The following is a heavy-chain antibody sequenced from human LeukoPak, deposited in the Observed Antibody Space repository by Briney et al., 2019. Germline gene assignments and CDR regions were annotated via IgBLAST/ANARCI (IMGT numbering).Heavy chain of an antibody. V-gene: IGHV4-59*01. CDR1: GGSISSYY. D-gene: IGHD1-26*01. CDR2: IYYSGST. J-gene: IGHJ6*03. Sequence: SETLSLTCTDSGGSISSYYWSWIRQPPGKGLEWIGYIYYSGSTNYTPSLKSRVTISVDTSKNQFSLKLSSVTAADTAVYYCARVPTDYYMDVWGKGTTVTVSS. CDR3: ARVPTDYYMDV.